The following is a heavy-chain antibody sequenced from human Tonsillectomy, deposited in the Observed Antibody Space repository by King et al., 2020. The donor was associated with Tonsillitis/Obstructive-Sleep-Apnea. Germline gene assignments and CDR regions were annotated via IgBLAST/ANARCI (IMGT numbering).Heavy chain of an antibody. Sequence: QLQESGPGLVKPSETLSLTCTVSGGSISSYYWSWIRQPPGKGLEWIGYIYYSGSTNYNPSLKSRVTISVDTSKNQFSLKLSSVTAADAAVYYCARHGSGDSGGWSENWFDPWGQGTLVTVSS. V-gene: IGHV4-59*08. CDR2: IYYSGST. J-gene: IGHJ5*02. CDR1: GGSISSYY. CDR3: ARHGSGDSGGWSENWFDP. D-gene: IGHD6-19*01.